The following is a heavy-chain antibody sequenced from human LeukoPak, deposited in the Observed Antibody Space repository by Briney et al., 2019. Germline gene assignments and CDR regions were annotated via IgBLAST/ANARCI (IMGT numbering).Heavy chain of an antibody. J-gene: IGHJ1*01. V-gene: IGHV3-21*01. CDR3: ARVPSVHSSGWYLYFQH. CDR2: ITSSSSYK. CDR1: GFTFSRYS. D-gene: IGHD6-19*01. Sequence: GGSLRLSCAASGFTFSRYSMNWVRRAPGKGLEWVSSITSSSSYKYYAASVKGRFTISRDNAKNSLYLQMDSLRAEDTAVYYCARVPSVHSSGWYLYFQHWGQGTLVTVSS.